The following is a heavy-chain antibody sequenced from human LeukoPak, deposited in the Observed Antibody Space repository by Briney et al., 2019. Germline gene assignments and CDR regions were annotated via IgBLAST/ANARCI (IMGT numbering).Heavy chain of an antibody. CDR2: INHSGRT. D-gene: IGHD3-16*02. J-gene: IGHJ3*02. Sequence: PSETLSLTCAVYGGSFRVYYWSWIRQPPGKGLEWIGEINHSGRTNYNPSLKSRVTISVDTSKNQFSLKLSSVTAADTAVYYCAREGSYPAFDIWGQGTMVTVSS. V-gene: IGHV4-34*01. CDR3: AREGSYPAFDI. CDR1: GGSFRVYY.